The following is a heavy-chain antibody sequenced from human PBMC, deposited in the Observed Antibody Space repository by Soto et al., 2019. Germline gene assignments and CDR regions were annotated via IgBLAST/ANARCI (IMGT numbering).Heavy chain of an antibody. CDR2: IDWDDDK. J-gene: IGHJ6*02. V-gene: IGHV2-70*01. CDR3: ARIQRPGYCSSTSCYDGSNYYYGMDV. Sequence: SGPTLVKPTQTLTLTCTFSGFSLSTSGMCVSWIRQPPGKALEWLALIDWDDDKYYSTSLKTRLTISKDTSKNQVVLTMTNMDPVDTATYYCARIQRPGYCSSTSCYDGSNYYYGMDVWGQGTTVTVSS. CDR1: GFSLSTSGMC. D-gene: IGHD2-2*01.